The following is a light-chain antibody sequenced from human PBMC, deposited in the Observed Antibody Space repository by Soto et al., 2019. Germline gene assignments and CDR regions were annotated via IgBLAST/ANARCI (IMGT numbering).Light chain of an antibody. Sequence: EIVLTQSPATLSLSPGERATLSCRASQSVASYLAWYQHKPGQAPRLLIYDASKRATGIPARFSGNGSGTDFTLTISSLEPQDLAVYYCQQRSNWLSFGPGTKVDIK. V-gene: IGKV3-11*01. CDR1: QSVASY. J-gene: IGKJ3*01. CDR2: DAS. CDR3: QQRSNWLS.